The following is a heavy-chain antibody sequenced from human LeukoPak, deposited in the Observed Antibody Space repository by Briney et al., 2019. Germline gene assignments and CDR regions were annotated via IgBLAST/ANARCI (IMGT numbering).Heavy chain of an antibody. J-gene: IGHJ3*02. Sequence: GGSLRLSCAASGFTFSSYSMNWVRQAPGKGLEWVSYISSSSSTIYYADSVKGRFTISRDNAKNSLYLQMNSLRAEDTAVYYCAKDPDGSDAFDIWGQGTMVTVSS. CDR1: GFTFSSYS. CDR3: AKDPDGSDAFDI. D-gene: IGHD1-14*01. CDR2: ISSSSSTI. V-gene: IGHV3-48*01.